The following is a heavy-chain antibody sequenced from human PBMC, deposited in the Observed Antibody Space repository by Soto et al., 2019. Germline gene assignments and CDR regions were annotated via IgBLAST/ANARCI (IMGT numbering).Heavy chain of an antibody. J-gene: IGHJ4*02. CDR2: ISGSGGST. CDR1: GFTFSSYA. D-gene: IGHD6-13*01. V-gene: IGHV3-23*01. CDR3: AKTMHMAAAGMLGPQSPWASSGYQFDY. Sequence: GGSLRLSCAASGFTFSSYAMSWVRQAPGKGLEWVSAISGSGGSTYYADSVKGRFTISRDNSKNTLYLQMNSLRAEDTAVYYCAKTMHMAAAGMLGPQSPWASSGYQFDYWGQGTLVTVSS.